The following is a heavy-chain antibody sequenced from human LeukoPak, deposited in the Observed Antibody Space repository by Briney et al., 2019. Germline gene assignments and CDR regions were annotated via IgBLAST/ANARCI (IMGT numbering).Heavy chain of an antibody. V-gene: IGHV3-53*04. J-gene: IGHJ6*02. D-gene: IGHD4-17*01. CDR3: ARATVTTSSYGMDV. Sequence: GGSLRLSCAASGFTFSSYAMHWVRQAPGKGLEWVSVIYSGGSTYYADSVKGRFTISRHNSKNTLYLQMNSLRAEDTAVYYCARATVTTSSYGMDVWGQGTTVTVSS. CDR2: IYSGGST. CDR1: GFTFSSYA.